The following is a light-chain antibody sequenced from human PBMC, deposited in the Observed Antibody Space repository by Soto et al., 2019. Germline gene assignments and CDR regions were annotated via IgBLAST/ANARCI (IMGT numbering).Light chain of an antibody. CDR3: QQSYSTAPT. Sequence: DIQMTQSPASLSASVGDRVTISCRASQSIGRNLNWYQQKPGKAPTLLMFTSSNLQSGVPSRFSGGGSGTDFILTISSLQPEDFATYYCQQSYSTAPTFGQGTKVEIK. V-gene: IGKV1-39*01. J-gene: IGKJ1*01. CDR1: QSIGRN. CDR2: TSS.